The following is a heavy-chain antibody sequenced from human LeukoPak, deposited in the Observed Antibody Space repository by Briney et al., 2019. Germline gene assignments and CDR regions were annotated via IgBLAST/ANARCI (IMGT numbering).Heavy chain of an antibody. D-gene: IGHD1-26*01. CDR3: AKVKWEVLRAFDI. V-gene: IGHV3-69-1*01. J-gene: IGHJ3*02. CDR2: IASSSYI. Sequence: GGSLRLSCAASGFIFSNYNMSWVRQAPGKGLEWVSSIASSSYISYADSVKGRFTISRDNSKNTLSLQMNSLRAEDTAVYYCAKVKWEVLRAFDIWGQGTMVTVSS. CDR1: GFIFSNYN.